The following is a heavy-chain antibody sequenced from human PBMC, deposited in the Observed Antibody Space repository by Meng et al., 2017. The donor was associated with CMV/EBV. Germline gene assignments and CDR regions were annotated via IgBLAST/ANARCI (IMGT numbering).Heavy chain of an antibody. CDR2: IYPGDSDT. V-gene: IGHV5-51*01. Sequence: GESLKISCKGSGYSFTSYWIRWVRPMPGKGLEWMGIIYPGDSDTRYSPSFQGPVTISADKPISTAYLQWSSLKASDTAMYYCARPRSYSLPEPPDAFDIWGQGTMVTVSS. D-gene: IGHD1-26*01. CDR1: GYSFTSYW. CDR3: ARPRSYSLPEPPDAFDI. J-gene: IGHJ3*02.